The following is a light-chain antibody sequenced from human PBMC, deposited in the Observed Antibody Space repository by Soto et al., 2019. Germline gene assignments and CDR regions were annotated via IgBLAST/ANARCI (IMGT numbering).Light chain of an antibody. CDR1: QTINNN. CDR3: QQYNNWPQT. Sequence: VMTQAPATLSVSPGERATLSCRASQTINNNVAWYQLKDGQVPRLLIYGASTRATDVPARFSGSGSGTEFTLTISSLQSEDFAEYHCQQYNNWPQTLGQGPKVDI. V-gene: IGKV3-15*01. J-gene: IGKJ1*01. CDR2: GAS.